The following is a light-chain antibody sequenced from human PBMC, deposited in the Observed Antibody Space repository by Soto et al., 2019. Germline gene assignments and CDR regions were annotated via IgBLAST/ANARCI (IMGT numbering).Light chain of an antibody. CDR3: AAWDDSLNGHVV. J-gene: IGLJ2*01. V-gene: IGLV1-44*01. CDR1: NSNIGTNT. CDR2: NNN. Sequence: QSVLTQSPSTSGTPGQRVSISCSGSNSNIGTNTVNWYQQLPRAAPKLLIYNNNQRPSGVPDRFSGSKSGTSASLAFSGLQSEDEADYYCAAWDDSLNGHVVFGGGTKLTVL.